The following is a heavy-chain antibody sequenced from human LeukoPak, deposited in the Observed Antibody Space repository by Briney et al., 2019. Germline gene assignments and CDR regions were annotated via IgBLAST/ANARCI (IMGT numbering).Heavy chain of an antibody. CDR2: VGGGKDI. CDR3: AKDATPGNSIWDHFDS. CDR1: GFPFNIYG. V-gene: IGHV3-23*01. D-gene: IGHD1-7*01. Sequence: GGSLRLSCAASGFPFNIYGMSWVRQAPGKGLEWASSVGGGKDIHYAESVKGRFTGSRDDAKSTVYLQMNSLRVEDTAIYFCAKDATPGNSIWDHFDSWGQGTLVTVSS. J-gene: IGHJ4*02.